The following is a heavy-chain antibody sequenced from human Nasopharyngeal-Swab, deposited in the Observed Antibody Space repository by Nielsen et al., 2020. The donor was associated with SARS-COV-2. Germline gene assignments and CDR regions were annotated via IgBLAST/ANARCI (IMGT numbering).Heavy chain of an antibody. V-gene: IGHV4-59*01. CDR1: GGSISSYY. Sequence: SETLSLTRTVSGGSISSYYWSWIRQPPGKGLEWIGYIYYSGSTNYNPSLKSRVTISVDTSKNQFSLKLSSVTAADTAVYYCARVRRPRYCSSTSCYGYNWFDPWGQGTLVTVSS. D-gene: IGHD2-2*01. J-gene: IGHJ5*02. CDR3: ARVRRPRYCSSTSCYGYNWFDP. CDR2: IYYSGST.